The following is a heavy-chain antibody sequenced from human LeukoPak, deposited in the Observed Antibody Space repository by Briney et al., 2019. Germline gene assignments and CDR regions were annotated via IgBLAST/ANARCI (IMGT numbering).Heavy chain of an antibody. CDR2: ISGGGRNA. J-gene: IGHJ4*02. CDR3: AKDYYDRSGYYYEASYFDY. V-gene: IGHV3-23*01. CDR1: GFTFKNYG. Sequence: GGSLRLSCSASGFTFKNYGMSWVRQGTGQGLEWVSVISGGGRNAFYADSVKGRFAISRDNSKNTVYLQMNSLRVEDTAVYYCAKDYYDRSGYYYEASYFDYWGQGTLVTVSS. D-gene: IGHD3-22*01.